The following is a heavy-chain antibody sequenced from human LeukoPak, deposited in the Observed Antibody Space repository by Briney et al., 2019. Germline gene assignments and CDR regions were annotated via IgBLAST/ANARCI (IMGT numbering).Heavy chain of an antibody. Sequence: PSGGSLRLSCAASGFTFSSYEMNWVRQAPGKGLEWVAFIRYDGSNKYYADSVKGRFTISRDNSKNTLYLQMNSLRAEDTAVYYCAKGPLYGGYDYLYYYYMDVWGKGTTVTISS. D-gene: IGHD5-12*01. CDR1: GFTFSSYE. CDR2: IRYDGSNK. CDR3: AKGPLYGGYDYLYYYYMDV. V-gene: IGHV3-30*02. J-gene: IGHJ6*03.